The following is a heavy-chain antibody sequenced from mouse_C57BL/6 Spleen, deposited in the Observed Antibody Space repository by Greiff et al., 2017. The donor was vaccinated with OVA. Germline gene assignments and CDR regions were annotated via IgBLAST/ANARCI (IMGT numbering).Heavy chain of an antibody. CDR3: AATYYSNYYAMDY. D-gene: IGHD2-5*01. CDR2: IWRGGST. V-gene: IGHV2-5*01. CDR1: GFSLTSYG. Sequence: VQLQQSGPGLVQPSQSLSITCTVSGFSLTSYGVHWVRQSPGKGLEWLGVIWRGGSTDYNAAFMSRLSITKDNSKSQVFFKMNSLQADDTAIYYCAATYYSNYYAMDYWGQGTSVTVSS. J-gene: IGHJ4*01.